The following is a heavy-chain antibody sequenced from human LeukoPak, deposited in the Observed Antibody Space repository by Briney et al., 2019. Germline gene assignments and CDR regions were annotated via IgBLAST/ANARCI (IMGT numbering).Heavy chain of an antibody. V-gene: IGHV1-2*02. Sequence: ASVKVSCKASGYTFTSYYMHWVRQAPGQGLEWMGWINPNTGGTNFAQRFQGRVTMTRDMSIRTTYMELSRLTSDDTAVYYCVRDLRPASTVVIPGEFDFWAQGTLVTVSS. J-gene: IGHJ4*02. CDR3: VRDLRPASTVVIPGEFDF. CDR1: GYTFTSYY. CDR2: INPNTGGT. D-gene: IGHD4-23*01.